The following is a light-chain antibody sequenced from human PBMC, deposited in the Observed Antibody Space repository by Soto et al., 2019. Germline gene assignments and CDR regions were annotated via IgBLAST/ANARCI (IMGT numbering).Light chain of an antibody. CDR3: MQALRSLT. V-gene: IGKV2-28*01. J-gene: IGKJ5*01. CDR1: XXLLYNNTYNY. Sequence: VMTQSPLTLRCTPXDPASISCXXXXXLLYNNTYNYLDWYVQKPGQSPQLLIYFGSNRAPGVPDRFSGSGSGTDFTLKINRVEAEDVGTYYCMQALRSLTFGQGTRLENK. CDR2: FGS.